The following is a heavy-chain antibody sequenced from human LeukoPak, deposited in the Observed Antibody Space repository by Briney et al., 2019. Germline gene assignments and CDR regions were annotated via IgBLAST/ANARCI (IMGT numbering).Heavy chain of an antibody. CDR2: IYYTGTT. Sequence: SETLSLTCTVSGGSITSYSGSWIRHPPGKGLEWIGYIYYTGTTNYNPSPRGRATIPVDTSNNQFTLKLTSVTAADAAVYYCARMARQSTTDYYYEVDYWGQGTLVTVSS. CDR3: ARMARQSTTDYYYEVDY. J-gene: IGHJ4*02. CDR1: GGSITSYS. D-gene: IGHD3-22*01. V-gene: IGHV4-59*01.